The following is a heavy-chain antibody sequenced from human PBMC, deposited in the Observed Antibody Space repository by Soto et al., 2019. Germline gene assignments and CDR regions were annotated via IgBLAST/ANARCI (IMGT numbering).Heavy chain of an antibody. J-gene: IGHJ5*02. D-gene: IGHD3-10*01. V-gene: IGHV3-48*02. CDR1: GFTFSSYS. CDR2: ISSSSSTI. Sequence: GGSLRLSCAASGFTFSSYSMNWVRQAPGKGLEWVSYISSSSSTIYYADSVKGRFTISRDNAKNSLYLQMNSLRDEDTAVYYCAGVSLYYYGSGIRENWFDPWGQGTLVTVSS. CDR3: AGVSLYYYGSGIRENWFDP.